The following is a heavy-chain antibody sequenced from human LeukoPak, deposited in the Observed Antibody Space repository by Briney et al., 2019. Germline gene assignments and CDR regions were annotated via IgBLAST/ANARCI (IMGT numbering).Heavy chain of an antibody. Sequence: PSETLSLTCTVSGGSISNSNYYWGWVRQPPGKGLEWIGTIYYSGNTYYNPSLKSRVTISVDTSKNQFSLRLSSVTAADTAVYYCARGRKTIFGVVIISSYFDYWGQGTLVTVSS. CDR1: GGSISNSNYY. J-gene: IGHJ4*02. CDR2: IYYSGNT. V-gene: IGHV4-39*07. CDR3: ARGRKTIFGVVIISSYFDY. D-gene: IGHD3-3*01.